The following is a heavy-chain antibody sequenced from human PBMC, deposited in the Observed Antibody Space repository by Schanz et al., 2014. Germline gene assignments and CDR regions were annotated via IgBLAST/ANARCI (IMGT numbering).Heavy chain of an antibody. V-gene: IGHV1-46*01. CDR2: INLSGGST. CDR3: SRDRRRYCSTASCLHDNWCDP. J-gene: IGHJ5*02. CDR1: GYTFTGYY. D-gene: IGHD2-2*01. Sequence: QVQLVQSGAEVKKPGASVKVSCQASGYTFTGYYMHWVRQAPGQGLEWMGIINLSGGSTNNAQKCESRRNATRGTATSTIDREPRTMRSDDTAVYYCSRDRRRYCSTASCLHDNWCDPWGQGTLVIVSS.